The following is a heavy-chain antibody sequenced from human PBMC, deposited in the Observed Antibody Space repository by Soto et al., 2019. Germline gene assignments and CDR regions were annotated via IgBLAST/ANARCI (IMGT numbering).Heavy chain of an antibody. V-gene: IGHV4-59*01. CDR2: IYYSGST. CDR3: ARGLRIVGATNWFDP. Sequence: SETLSLTCTVSGGSISSYYWSWIRQPPGKGLEWIGYIYYSGSTNYNPSLKSRVTISVDTSRNQFSLKLSSVTAADTAVYYCARGLRIVGATNWFDPWGQGTLVTVSS. D-gene: IGHD1-26*01. J-gene: IGHJ5*02. CDR1: GGSISSYY.